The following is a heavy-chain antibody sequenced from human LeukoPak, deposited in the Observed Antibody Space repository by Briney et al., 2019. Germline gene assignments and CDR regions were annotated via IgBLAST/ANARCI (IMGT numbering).Heavy chain of an antibody. Sequence: GGSLRLSCAASGFTFSSYSMNWVRQAPGKGLEWLSYISSSSNTIYYADSVKGRFTISRDNAKNSLYLQMNSLRAENTAVYYCARSIAALENYYFDYWGQGTLVTVSS. CDR3: ARSIAALENYYFDY. J-gene: IGHJ4*02. CDR1: GFTFSSYS. CDR2: ISSSSNTI. D-gene: IGHD6-13*01. V-gene: IGHV3-48*04.